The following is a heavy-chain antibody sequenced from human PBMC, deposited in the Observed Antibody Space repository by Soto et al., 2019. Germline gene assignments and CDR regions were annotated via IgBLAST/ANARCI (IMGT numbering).Heavy chain of an antibody. V-gene: IGHV4-34*01. CDR3: AREIGYCSGGSCYTGSAFDI. CDR2: INHSGST. J-gene: IGHJ3*02. Sequence: SETLSLTCAVYGGSFSGYYWSWIRQPPGKGLEWIGEINHSGSTNYNPSLKSRVTISVDTSKNQFSLKLSSVTAADTAVYYCAREIGYCSGGSCYTGSAFDIWGQGTMVTVSS. CDR1: GGSFSGYY. D-gene: IGHD2-15*01.